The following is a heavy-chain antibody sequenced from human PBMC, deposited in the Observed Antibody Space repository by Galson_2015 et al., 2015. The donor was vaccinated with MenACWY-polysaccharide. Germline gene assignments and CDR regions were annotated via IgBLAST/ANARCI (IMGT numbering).Heavy chain of an antibody. V-gene: IGHV3-23*01. D-gene: IGHD3-10*01. J-gene: IGHJ4*02. Sequence: SLKLSCAGSGVTFSSYGMGWVRQAPGKGLEWVSGLSPTTGNTYYADSVRGRFTISRDNSKNTLYLQMNSLRAEDTAVYYCAKGAAHYDSGNYYDYWGQGTQVTVSS. CDR1: GVTFSSYG. CDR3: AKGAAHYDSGNYYDY. CDR2: LSPTTGNT.